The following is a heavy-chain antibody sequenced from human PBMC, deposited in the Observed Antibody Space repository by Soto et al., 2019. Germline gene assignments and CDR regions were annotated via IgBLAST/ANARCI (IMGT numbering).Heavy chain of an antibody. CDR3: ARDDRYNSAWYYFEY. J-gene: IGHJ4*02. CDR2: VYYSGGT. CDR1: GGSVSSGSFY. D-gene: IGHD6-19*01. Sequence: QVQLQESGPGLVKPSEILSLTCTVSGGSVSSGSFYWSWLRQPPGKGLEWIGNVYYSGGTNYNPSLKSRVTIPVDTSKIHFSLKLTSVTAADTAVYYCARDDRYNSAWYYFEYWGQGSLVTVSS. V-gene: IGHV4-61*03.